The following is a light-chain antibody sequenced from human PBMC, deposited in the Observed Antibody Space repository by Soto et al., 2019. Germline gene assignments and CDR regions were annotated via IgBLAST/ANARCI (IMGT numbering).Light chain of an antibody. Sequence: DIQMIQSPSTLSASIGDRVTITCRASQSISTWLAWYQQKPGKAPRLLIYKASSLQSGVPSRFSGSASGTEFTLTVSSLQPEAVAAYYCQQSRTFGQGTKVEIK. V-gene: IGKV1-5*03. CDR2: KAS. CDR3: QQSRT. J-gene: IGKJ1*01. CDR1: QSISTW.